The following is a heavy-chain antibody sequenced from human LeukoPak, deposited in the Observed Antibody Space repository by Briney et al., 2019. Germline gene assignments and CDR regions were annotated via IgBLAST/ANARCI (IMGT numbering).Heavy chain of an antibody. CDR1: GFTVSSNY. Sequence: PGGSLRLSCGSSGFTVSSNYMSGVRQAPGKGLEEASVIYCGGCTYYADSVKGRFTITRDNSKNTLYLQMNSLRAEDTAVYYCARDRMGAILYFDSWGQGTLVTVSS. D-gene: IGHD1-26*01. J-gene: IGHJ4*02. CDR3: ARDRMGAILYFDS. V-gene: IGHV3-53*01. CDR2: IYCGGCT.